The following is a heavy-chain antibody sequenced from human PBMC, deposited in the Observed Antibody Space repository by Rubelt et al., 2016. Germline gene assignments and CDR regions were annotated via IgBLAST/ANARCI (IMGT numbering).Heavy chain of an antibody. D-gene: IGHD6-19*01. CDR3: ARDHSSGWYLEGFFDY. Sequence: QVQLQESGPGLVKPSETLSLTCTVSGYSISSGYYRGWIRQPPGKGLDWIGSIYHSGSTYYNPSLKSRVTISVDTSKSQFSRKLSSVTAADTAVYYCARDHSSGWYLEGFFDYWGQGTLVTVSS. J-gene: IGHJ4*02. CDR1: GYSISSGYY. V-gene: IGHV4-38-2*02. CDR2: IYHSGST.